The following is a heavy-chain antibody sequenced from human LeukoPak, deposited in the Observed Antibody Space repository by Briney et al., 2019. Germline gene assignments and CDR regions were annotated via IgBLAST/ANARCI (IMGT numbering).Heavy chain of an antibody. V-gene: IGHV3-53*01. CDR1: GLIVSSNY. CDR2: IYSGGSI. J-gene: IGHJ4*02. CDR3: ARDPSSGLYYFDH. Sequence: WESLRLSCAASGLIVSSNYMSWVRQAPGKGLEWVAVIYSGGSIYYADSVKGRFTISRDNSKNTLYLHMHSLRAEDTAVYYCARDPSSGLYYFDHWGQGNLVPVST. D-gene: IGHD3/OR15-3a*01.